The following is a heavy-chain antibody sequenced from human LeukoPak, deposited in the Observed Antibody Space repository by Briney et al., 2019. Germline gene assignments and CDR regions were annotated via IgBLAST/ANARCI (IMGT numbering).Heavy chain of an antibody. J-gene: IGHJ4*02. Sequence: GGSLRLSCTASGFNFSNYWMHWVRQAPGKGLVWVSRLNTGGNSTIYADSVKGRFIISRDNAKSTLYLQMNSLRADNTGVYYCTREGAYDSGTYGAGDYWGQGTLVTVSS. V-gene: IGHV3-74*01. D-gene: IGHD3-10*01. CDR1: GFNFSNYW. CDR3: TREGAYDSGTYGAGDY. CDR2: LNTGGNST.